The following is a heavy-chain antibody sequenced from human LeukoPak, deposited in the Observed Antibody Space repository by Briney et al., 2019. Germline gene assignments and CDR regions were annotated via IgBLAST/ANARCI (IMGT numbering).Heavy chain of an antibody. J-gene: IGHJ4*02. V-gene: IGHV5-51*01. CDR3: ARHAYCYDSSGYYFGSAGDY. CDR2: IYPGDSDT. Sequence: GESLKISCKGSGYSFTTYWIGWVRQMPGKGLEWMGIIYPGDSDTRYSPSFQGQVTISADKSISTAYLQWSSLKASDTAMYYCARHAYCYDSSGYYFGSAGDYWGQGTLVTVSS. D-gene: IGHD3-22*01. CDR1: GYSFTTYW.